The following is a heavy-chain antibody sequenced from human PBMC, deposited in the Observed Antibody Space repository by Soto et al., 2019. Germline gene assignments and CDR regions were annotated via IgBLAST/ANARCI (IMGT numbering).Heavy chain of an antibody. J-gene: IGHJ3*01. CDR1: GFSLSADGVG. Sequence: QITLKESGPTLVKPTQTLTLTCTFSGFSLSADGVGVGWIRQPPGKALEWLALIYWDDDKRYRPSLKSRLTITKDTSKNQVVLTMTNMDPVDTATYYCAHAYGGTSWPNDAFDVWGQGKVVTVSS. CDR3: AHAYGGTSWPNDAFDV. D-gene: IGHD2-2*01. V-gene: IGHV2-5*02. CDR2: IYWDDDK.